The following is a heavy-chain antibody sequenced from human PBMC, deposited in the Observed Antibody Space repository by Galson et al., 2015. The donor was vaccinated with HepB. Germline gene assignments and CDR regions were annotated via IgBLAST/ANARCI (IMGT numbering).Heavy chain of an antibody. CDR1: GTTFTYT. Sequence: SVKVSCKASGTTFTYTINWVRQAPGQGLEWMGRIVPILDTTTYAQQFQDRVTITADTSTNTAYMDLSSLRSDDTAIYYCARRFCRGDTCHHYWGQGTLVTVSS. J-gene: IGHJ4*02. D-gene: IGHD2-21*01. V-gene: IGHV1-69*08. CDR3: ARRFCRGDTCHHY. CDR2: IVPILDTT.